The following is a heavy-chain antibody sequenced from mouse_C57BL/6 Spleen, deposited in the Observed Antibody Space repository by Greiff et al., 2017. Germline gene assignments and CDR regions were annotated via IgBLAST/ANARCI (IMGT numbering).Heavy chain of an antibody. J-gene: IGHJ1*03. D-gene: IGHD1-1*01. CDR1: GFTFSSYA. Sequence: VQLQQPGGGLVKPGGSLKLSCAASGFTFSSYAMSWVRQTPEKRLEWVATISDGGSYTYYPDNVKGRFTISRDNAKNNLYLQMSHLKSEDTAMYYCARRKDYYGKGWYFDVWGTGTTVTVSS. V-gene: IGHV5-4*01. CDR2: ISDGGSYT. CDR3: ARRKDYYGKGWYFDV.